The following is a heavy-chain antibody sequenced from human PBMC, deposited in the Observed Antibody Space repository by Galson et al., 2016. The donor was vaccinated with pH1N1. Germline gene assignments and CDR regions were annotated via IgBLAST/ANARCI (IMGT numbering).Heavy chain of an antibody. Sequence: SVKVSCKASGGTFSFYSFSWLRQAPGQGLEWMGGIIPIFGTPNYAQKFQGRVAITAAESSSTAYMELSSLRSEDTAVYYCASHSLIEGYTLYYFDDWGQGTLVTVSS. J-gene: IGHJ4*02. CDR1: GGTFSFYS. CDR3: ASHSLIEGYTLYYFDD. D-gene: IGHD5-24*01. V-gene: IGHV1-69*13. CDR2: IIPIFGTP.